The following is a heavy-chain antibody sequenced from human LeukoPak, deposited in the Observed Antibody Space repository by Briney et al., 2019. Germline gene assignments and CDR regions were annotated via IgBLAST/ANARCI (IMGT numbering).Heavy chain of an antibody. CDR2: IYSGGST. V-gene: IGHV3-66*01. Sequence: GGSLRLSCAASGFTVSSNYMTWVRQAPGKGLEWVSVIYSGGSTYYADSVKGRFTISRDNSKNTLYLQMNSLRAEDTAVYYCAKDCGITMVRGIQHWGQGTLVTVSS. CDR1: GFTVSSNY. D-gene: IGHD3-10*01. CDR3: AKDCGITMVRGIQH. J-gene: IGHJ1*01.